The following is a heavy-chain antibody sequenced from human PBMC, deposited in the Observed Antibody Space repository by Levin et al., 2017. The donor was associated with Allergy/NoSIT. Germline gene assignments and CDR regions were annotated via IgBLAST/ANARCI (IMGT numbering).Heavy chain of an antibody. CDR3: GREVSGPGWYSADY. Sequence: GESLKISCAASGFTFSNYAISWVRQAPGKGLKWVSAITRFGGRTYYADSVKGRFTVSRDDSKNAVYLQMSSLRAEDTAVYYCGREVSGPGWYSADYWGQGTLVAVS. CDR1: GFTFSNYA. D-gene: IGHD6-19*01. J-gene: IGHJ4*02. CDR2: ITRFGGRT. V-gene: IGHV3-23*01.